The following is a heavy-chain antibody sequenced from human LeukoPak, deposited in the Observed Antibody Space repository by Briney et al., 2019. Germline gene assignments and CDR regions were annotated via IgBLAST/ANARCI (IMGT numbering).Heavy chain of an antibody. J-gene: IGHJ6*03. Sequence: GESLKISCKGSGYTFTGYYMHWVRQAPGQGLEWMGWINPNSGGTNYAQKFQGRVTMTRDTSISTAYMELSRLRSDDTAVYYCARQYDYYYYMDVWGKGTTVTVSS. V-gene: IGHV1-2*02. CDR3: ARQYDYYYYMDV. CDR2: INPNSGGT. D-gene: IGHD2-8*01. CDR1: GYTFTGYY.